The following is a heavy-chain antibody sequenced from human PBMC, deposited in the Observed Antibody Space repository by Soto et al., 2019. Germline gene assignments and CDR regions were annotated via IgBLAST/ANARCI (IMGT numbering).Heavy chain of an antibody. V-gene: IGHV4-34*01. CDR3: ARGLFSSGWYSYFDP. J-gene: IGHJ5*02. D-gene: IGHD6-19*01. CDR1: TESLRGYY. CDR2: ISQSGFT. Sequence: QVQLQQRGAGLLRPSETLSLTCAVSTESLRGYYWTWIRQSPGKGLEGIGEISQSGFTNYNPSLESRVTLSVDTSKSEFSLHLTSMTAADTALYYCARGLFSSGWYSYFDPWGQGTPVTVSS.